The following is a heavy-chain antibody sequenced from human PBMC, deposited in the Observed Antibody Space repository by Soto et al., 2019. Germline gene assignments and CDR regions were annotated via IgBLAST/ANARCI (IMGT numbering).Heavy chain of an antibody. V-gene: IGHV4-39*01. D-gene: IGHD4-17*01. CDR1: GASISSSNYY. Sequence: SETLSLTCTVSGASISSSNYYWGWIRQPPGRGLEWIGTMYYSGRTYYNPSLKSRVTTSVDTSKNQFSLKLSAVTATDTAVYYCARHGNTVNTGYYYGMDVWGQGTTVTVSS. CDR3: ARHGNTVNTGYYYGMDV. J-gene: IGHJ6*02. CDR2: MYYSGRT.